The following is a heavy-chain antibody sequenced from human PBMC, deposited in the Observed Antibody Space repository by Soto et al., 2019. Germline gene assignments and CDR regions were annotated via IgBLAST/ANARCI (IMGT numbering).Heavy chain of an antibody. J-gene: IGHJ4*02. CDR3: ARARTYYFGSGLDS. Sequence: QVQLVQSGAEEKKPGASVTVSCKASGYTLTSKAMHWVRQAPGQRLEWMGWINAATGDTNYSEKFQGRVTISRDTSANTTSMELSSLRSEDTAVYYCARARTYYFGSGLDSWGQGTLVTVSS. V-gene: IGHV1-3*05. CDR2: INAATGDT. CDR1: GYTLTSKA. D-gene: IGHD3-10*01.